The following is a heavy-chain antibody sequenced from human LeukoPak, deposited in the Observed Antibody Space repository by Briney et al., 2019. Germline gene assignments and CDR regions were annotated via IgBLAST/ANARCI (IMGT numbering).Heavy chain of an antibody. J-gene: IGHJ4*02. CDR3: AKDLDCNGGTCHKTVDY. Sequence: GGSLRLSCAASGFTFSAFGMHWVRQAPGKGPEWVAFIRFDASDKFYADSVKGRFTISRDNSKNTLHLQMNSLSSEDTAVYYCAKDLDCNGGTCHKTVDYGGRGTLVTVSS. CDR1: GFTFSAFG. CDR2: IRFDASDK. D-gene: IGHD2-15*01. V-gene: IGHV3-30*02.